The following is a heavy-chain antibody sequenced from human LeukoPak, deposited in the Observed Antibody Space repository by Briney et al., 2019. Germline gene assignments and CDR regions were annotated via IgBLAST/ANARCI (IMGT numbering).Heavy chain of an antibody. CDR1: GGSISSYY. V-gene: IGHV4-59*01. CDR3: ARGPGHYWFDP. Sequence: SETLSLTCTVSGGSISSYYWSWIRQPPGEGLEWIGYIYYSGSTNYNPSLKSRVTISVDTSKNQFSLKLSSVTAADTAAYYCARGPGHYWFDPWGQGTLVTVSS. D-gene: IGHD3-3*02. J-gene: IGHJ5*02. CDR2: IYYSGST.